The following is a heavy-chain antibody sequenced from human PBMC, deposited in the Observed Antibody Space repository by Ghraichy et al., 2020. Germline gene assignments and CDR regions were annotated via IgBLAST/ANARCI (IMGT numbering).Heavy chain of an antibody. CDR3: ARHDFWSGYEGLRYYYGMDV. Sequence: SETLSLTCTVSGGSISSYYWSWIRQPPGKGLEWIGYIYYSGSTNYNPSLKSRVTISVDTSKNQFSLKLSSVTAADTAVYYCARHDFWSGYEGLRYYYGMDVWGQGTTVTVSS. V-gene: IGHV4-59*08. D-gene: IGHD3-3*01. CDR1: GGSISSYY. CDR2: IYYSGST. J-gene: IGHJ6*02.